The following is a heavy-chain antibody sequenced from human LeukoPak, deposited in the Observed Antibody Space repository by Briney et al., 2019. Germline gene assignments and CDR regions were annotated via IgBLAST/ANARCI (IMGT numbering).Heavy chain of an antibody. J-gene: IGHJ4*02. D-gene: IGHD3-22*01. V-gene: IGHV1-2*02. CDR3: ARDHYYDSSGFENLFDY. Sequence: ASVKVSCKASGYTFTGYYMHWVRQAPGQGLEWMGWINPNSGGTNYAQKFQGRVTMTRDTSISTAYMELSSLRSEDTAVYYCARDHYYDSSGFENLFDYWGQGTLVTVSS. CDR1: GYTFTGYY. CDR2: INPNSGGT.